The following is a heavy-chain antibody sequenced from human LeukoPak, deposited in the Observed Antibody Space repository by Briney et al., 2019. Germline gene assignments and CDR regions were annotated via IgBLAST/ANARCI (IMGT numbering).Heavy chain of an antibody. V-gene: IGHV3-53*01. Sequence: GGSLRLSCAASGFTVSSNYMSWVRQAPGKGLKWVSVIYSGGSTYYADSVKGRFTISRDNSKNTLYLQMNNLRAEDSAVSYCAREGKECSDYPWFDYWGQGTLVTVSS. D-gene: IGHD3-22*01. CDR2: IYSGGST. CDR3: AREGKECSDYPWFDY. J-gene: IGHJ4*02. CDR1: GFTVSSNY.